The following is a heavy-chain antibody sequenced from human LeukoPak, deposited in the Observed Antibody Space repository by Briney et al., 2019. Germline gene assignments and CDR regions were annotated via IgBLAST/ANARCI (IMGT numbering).Heavy chain of an antibody. D-gene: IGHD3-9*01. J-gene: IGHJ5*02. V-gene: IGHV4-61*01. CDR1: GGSISDSSYY. CDR3: ARDEKYYDILTGYTYNWFDP. Sequence: PSETLSLTCTVSGGSISDSSYYWSWIRQPPGKGLEWIGYIYYSGSTNYNPSLKSRVTISVDTSKNQFSLKLSSVTAADTAVYYCARDEKYYDILTGYTYNWFDPWGQGTLVTVSS. CDR2: IYYSGST.